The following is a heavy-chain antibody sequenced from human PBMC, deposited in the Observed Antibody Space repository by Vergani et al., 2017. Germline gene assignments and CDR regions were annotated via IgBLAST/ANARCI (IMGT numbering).Heavy chain of an antibody. D-gene: IGHD3-10*01. J-gene: IGHJ4*02. CDR1: GGSISSSNW. CDR3: ARVLRGGSGSYYFDY. CDR2: IYHSGST. V-gene: IGHV4-4*02. Sequence: QVQLQESGPGLVKPSGTLSLTCAVSGGSISSSNWWSWVRQPPGKGLEWIGEIYHSGSTNYNPSLKSRVTISVEKSKNQFSLKLSSVTAADTAVYYCARVLRGGSGSYYFDYWGQGTLVTVSS.